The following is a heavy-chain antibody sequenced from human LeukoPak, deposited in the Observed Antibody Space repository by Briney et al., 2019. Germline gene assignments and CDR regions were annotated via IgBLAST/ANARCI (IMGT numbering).Heavy chain of an antibody. V-gene: IGHV7-4-1*04. Sequence: ASVKVSCKTSGYTFTGYYTHWVRQAPGQGLEWMGWINTNTGNPTYAQGFTGRFVFSLDTSVSMAYLQISSLKAEDTAVYYCASLDTANYYYYMDVWGKGTTVTVSS. CDR2: INTNTGNP. CDR3: ASLDTANYYYYMDV. J-gene: IGHJ6*03. D-gene: IGHD5-18*01. CDR1: GYTFTGYY.